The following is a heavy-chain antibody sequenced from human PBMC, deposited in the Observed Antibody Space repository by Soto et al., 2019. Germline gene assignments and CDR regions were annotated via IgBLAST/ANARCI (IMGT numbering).Heavy chain of an antibody. CDR2: ISSSSSTI. D-gene: IGHD7-27*01. V-gene: IGHV3-48*04. CDR1: GFTFSSYS. J-gene: IGHJ3*02. CDR3: ARSPTGDRTDAFDI. Sequence: GGSLRLSCAASGFTFSSYSMNWVRQAPGKGLEWVSYISSSSSTIYYADSVKGRFTISRDNAKNSLYLQMNSLRAEDTAVYYCARSPTGDRTDAFDIWGQGTMVTVSS.